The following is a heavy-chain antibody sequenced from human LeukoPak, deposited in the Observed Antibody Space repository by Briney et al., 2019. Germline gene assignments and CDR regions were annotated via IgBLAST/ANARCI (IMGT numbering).Heavy chain of an antibody. CDR3: GGDRGGYDPDSRTFDY. J-gene: IGHJ4*02. CDR1: GFTFSSYA. V-gene: IGHV3-30*04. D-gene: IGHD5-12*01. Sequence: GRSLRLPCAASGFTFSSYAMHWVRQAPGKGLEWVAVISYDGSNKYYADSVKGRFTISRDNSKNTLYLQMNSLRAEDTAVYYCGGDRGGYDPDSRTFDYWGQGTLVTVSS. CDR2: ISYDGSNK.